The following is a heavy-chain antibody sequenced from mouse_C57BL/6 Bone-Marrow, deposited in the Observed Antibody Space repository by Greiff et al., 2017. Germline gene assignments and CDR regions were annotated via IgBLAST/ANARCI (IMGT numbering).Heavy chain of an antibody. J-gene: IGHJ1*03. V-gene: IGHV1-69*01. D-gene: IGHD2-13*01. CDR1: GYTFTSYW. Sequence: QVQLQQPGAELVMPGASVKLSCKASGYTFTSYWMHWVKQRPGQGLEWIGEIDPSDSYTNYNQKFKGKSTLTVAQSSSTAYIQLSSLTSEDAAVYYCARLGDCPPLCGYFDVGGTGTTVTVAS. CDR3: ARLGDCPPLCGYFDV. CDR2: IDPSDSYT.